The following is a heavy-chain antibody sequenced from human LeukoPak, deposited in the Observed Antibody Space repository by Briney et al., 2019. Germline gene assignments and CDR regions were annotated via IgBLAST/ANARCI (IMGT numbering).Heavy chain of an antibody. J-gene: IGHJ4*02. CDR3: ARNGGSYSFGY. Sequence: KTSETLSLTCTVSGGSISSYYWSWIRQPPGKGLEWIGYIYYSGSTNYSPSLKSRVTISVDTSKNQFSLKLSSVTPADTAVYYCARNGGSYSFGYWGQGTLVTVSS. V-gene: IGHV4-59*01. CDR1: GGSISSYY. CDR2: IYYSGST. D-gene: IGHD1-26*01.